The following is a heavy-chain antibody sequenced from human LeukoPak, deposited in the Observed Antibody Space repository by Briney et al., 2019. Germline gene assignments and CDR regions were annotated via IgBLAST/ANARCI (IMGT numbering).Heavy chain of an antibody. CDR1: GFTFSSYA. CDR3: AKVTSGWYAGLDY. CDR2: ISGSGGST. J-gene: IGHJ4*02. Sequence: GGSLRLSCAASGFTFSSYAMSWVRQAPGKGLEWVAAISGSGGSTYYADSVKGRFTISRDNSKNTLYLQMTSLRAEDTAVYYCAKVTSGWYAGLDYWGQGTLVTVSS. V-gene: IGHV3-23*01. D-gene: IGHD6-19*01.